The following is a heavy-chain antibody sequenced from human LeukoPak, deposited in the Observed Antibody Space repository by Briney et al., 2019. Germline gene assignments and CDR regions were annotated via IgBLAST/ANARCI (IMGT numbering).Heavy chain of an antibody. CDR1: GFTFKNYG. J-gene: IGHJ6*02. CDR2: ISSGSSYI. D-gene: IGHD1-1*01. V-gene: IGHV3-21*06. CDR3: ARSKGGAQREYGMDV. Sequence: GGYLRLSCAASGFTFKNYGMNWVRQAPGKGLEWVSSISSGSSYIDYADSLQGRFTISRDNAKNSVYLQMNSLRAEDTAVYYCARSKGGAQREYGMDVWGQGTTVTVSS.